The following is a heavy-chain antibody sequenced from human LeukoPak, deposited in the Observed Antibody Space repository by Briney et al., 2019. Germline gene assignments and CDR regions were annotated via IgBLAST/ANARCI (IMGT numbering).Heavy chain of an antibody. CDR1: GFTLNTNY. CDR2: IYAGGNT. V-gene: IGHV3-66*01. Sequence: GGSLRLSCAASGFTLNTNYMNWVRQVPGKGLEWVSVIYAGGNTYYADSVKERFTISRDNSRNTLYLQMNSLRGDDTAVYYCARGGGVWVIPGSIGGNDAFDIWGQGTMVTVSS. J-gene: IGHJ3*02. CDR3: ARGGGVWVIPGSIGGNDAFDI. D-gene: IGHD2-2*02.